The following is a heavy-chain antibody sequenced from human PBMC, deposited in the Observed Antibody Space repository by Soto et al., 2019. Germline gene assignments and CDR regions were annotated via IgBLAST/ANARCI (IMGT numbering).Heavy chain of an antibody. CDR3: ARQTTIIMPPGVVITYGRPFDP. CDR2: VDYTGST. J-gene: IGHJ5*02. V-gene: IGHV4-31*01. Sequence: QVQLQVSGPGLVEPSQTLSLTCNVSGDSITSGGCYWSWIRQQPGKGLERLGCVDYTGSTSFNPSLESPITVSLDKSRNQFSLKISSVTVADTAVYYCARQTTIIMPPGVVITYGRPFDPWGQGTLVTVSS. CDR1: GDSITSGGCY. D-gene: IGHD3-10*01.